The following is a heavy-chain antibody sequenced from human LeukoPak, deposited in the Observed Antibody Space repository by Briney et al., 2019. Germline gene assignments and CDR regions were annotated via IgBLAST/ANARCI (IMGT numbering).Heavy chain of an antibody. CDR3: ARDTVRYANWFDP. CDR2: INPNSGGT. CDR1: GYTFTGYY. J-gene: IGHJ5*02. Sequence: ASVKVSCKASGYTFTGYYMHWVRQAPGQGLEWMGWINPNSGGTNYAQKFQGRVTMTRDTSISTAYMELSRLRSDGTAVYYCARDTVRYANWFDPWGQGTLVTVSS. V-gene: IGHV1-2*02. D-gene: IGHD4-4*01.